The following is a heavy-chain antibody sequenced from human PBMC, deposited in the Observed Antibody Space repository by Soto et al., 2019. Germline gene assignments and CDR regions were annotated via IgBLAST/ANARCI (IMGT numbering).Heavy chain of an antibody. V-gene: IGHV1-18*01. CDR2: ISAYNGNT. D-gene: IGHD3-3*01. CDR1: GYTFTSYG. J-gene: IGHJ3*02. CDR3: ARAGDVLRFLEWLLLDAFDI. Sequence: VQLVQSGAEVKKPGASVKVSCKASGYTFTSYGISWVRQAPGQGLEWMGWISAYNGNTNYAQKLQGRVTMTTDTSTSTAYMELRSLRSDDTAVYYCARAGDVLRFLEWLLLDAFDIWGQGTMVTVSS.